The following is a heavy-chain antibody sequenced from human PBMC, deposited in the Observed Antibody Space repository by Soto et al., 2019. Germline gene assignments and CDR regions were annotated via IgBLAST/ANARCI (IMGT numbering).Heavy chain of an antibody. D-gene: IGHD6-6*01. Sequence: PGESLKISCKGSGYSFTSYWIGWVRQMPGKGLEWMGSIYPGDSDTRYSPSFQGQVTISADKSISTAYLQWSSLKASDTAMYYCERTAASRVLYNWFDPWGQGTLVTVAS. V-gene: IGHV5-51*01. J-gene: IGHJ5*02. CDR3: ERTAASRVLYNWFDP. CDR2: IYPGDSDT. CDR1: GYSFTSYW.